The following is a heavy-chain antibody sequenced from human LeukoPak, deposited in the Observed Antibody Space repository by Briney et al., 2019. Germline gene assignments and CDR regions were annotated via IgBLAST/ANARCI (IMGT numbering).Heavy chain of an antibody. CDR1: GFTFSGPA. Sequence: GGSLRLSCAASGFTFSGPAMHWVRQASGKGLEWVGRIRSKANSYATAYAASVKGRFTISRDDSKNTAYLQMNSLKTEDTAVYYCTRLGGSGRLDIVAVPAIYYMDVWGKGTTVTVSS. CDR3: TRLGGSGRLDIVAVPAIYYMDV. J-gene: IGHJ6*03. V-gene: IGHV3-73*01. CDR2: IRSKANSYAT. D-gene: IGHD2-2*01.